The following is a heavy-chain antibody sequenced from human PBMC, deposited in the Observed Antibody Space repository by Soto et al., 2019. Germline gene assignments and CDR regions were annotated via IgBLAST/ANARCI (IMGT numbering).Heavy chain of an antibody. CDR3: TREVVVRRFLEWFPDEGFDY. Sequence: GGSLRLSCTASGFTFGDYAMSWFRQAPGKGLEWVGFIRSKAYGGTTEYAASVKGRFTISRDDSKSIAYLQMNSLKTEDTAVYYCTREVVVRRFLEWFPDEGFDYWGQGTLVTVSS. J-gene: IGHJ4*02. D-gene: IGHD3-3*01. CDR2: IRSKAYGGTT. CDR1: GFTFGDYA. V-gene: IGHV3-49*03.